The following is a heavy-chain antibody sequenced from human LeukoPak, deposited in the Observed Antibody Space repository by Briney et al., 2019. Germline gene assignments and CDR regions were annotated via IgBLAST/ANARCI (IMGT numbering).Heavy chain of an antibody. CDR3: VGGEIFCNTADCYANWLDP. Sequence: GGSLRLSCAASGFTFSSYAMHWVRQAPGKGLEWVAVISYDGSNKYYADSVKGRFTISRDNSKNTLYLQMNSLRVEDTAVYYCVGGEIFCNTADCYANWLDPWGQGVPVTVSS. J-gene: IGHJ5*02. CDR2: ISYDGSNK. V-gene: IGHV3-30-3*01. D-gene: IGHD2-2*01. CDR1: GFTFSSYA.